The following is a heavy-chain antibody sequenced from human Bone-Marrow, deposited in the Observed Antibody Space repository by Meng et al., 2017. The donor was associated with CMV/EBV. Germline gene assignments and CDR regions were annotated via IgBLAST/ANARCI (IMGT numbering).Heavy chain of an antibody. CDR3: ARALGSNN. CDR2: IYSGGST. D-gene: IGHD2-15*01. J-gene: IGHJ4*02. CDR1: GFTVSSNY. V-gene: IGHV3-66*01. Sequence: GESLKISCAASGFTVSSNYMSWVRQAPGKGLEWVSVIYSGGSTYYADSVKGRFTISRDNAKNSLYLQMNSLRAEDTAVYYCARALGSNNWGQGTLVTVSS.